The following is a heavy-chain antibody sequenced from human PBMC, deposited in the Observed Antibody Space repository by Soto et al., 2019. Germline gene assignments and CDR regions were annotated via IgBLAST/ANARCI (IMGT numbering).Heavy chain of an antibody. CDR2: IYYSGST. V-gene: IGHV4-39*01. Sequence: SETLSLTCTVSGGSISSSSYYWGWIRQPPGKGLEWIGSIYYSGSTYYNPSLKSRVTISVDTSKNQFSLKLSSVTAADTAVYYCATTGIAAAGTGENYYYYYGMDVWGQGTTVTVSS. D-gene: IGHD6-13*01. CDR3: ATTGIAAAGTGENYYYYYGMDV. CDR1: GGSISSSSYY. J-gene: IGHJ6*02.